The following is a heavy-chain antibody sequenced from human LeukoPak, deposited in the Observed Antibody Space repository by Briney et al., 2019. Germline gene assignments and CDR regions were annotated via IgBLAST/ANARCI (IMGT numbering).Heavy chain of an antibody. D-gene: IGHD5-12*01. CDR3: ARATLGDYYYMDV. CDR1: GFTVSGNY. CDR2: IYSGGST. V-gene: IGHV3-53*01. Sequence: PGGSLRLSCAASGFTVSGNYMSWVRQAPGKGLEGVSVIYSGGSTYYADSVKGRFTISRDNSKNTLYLQMNSLRAEDTAVYYCARATLGDYYYMDVWGKGTTVTVSS. J-gene: IGHJ6*03.